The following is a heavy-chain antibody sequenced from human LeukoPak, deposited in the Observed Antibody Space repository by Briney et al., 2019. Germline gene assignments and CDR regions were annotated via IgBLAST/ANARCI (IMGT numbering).Heavy chain of an antibody. J-gene: IGHJ4*02. CDR3: AKEMYCSGGSCYYFDY. V-gene: IGHV3-30*18. CDR1: GFTFSSYG. CDR2: ISYDGSNK. D-gene: IGHD2-15*01. Sequence: PGGSLRLSCAASGFTFSSYGMHWVRQAPGKGLEWVAVISYDGSNKYYADSVKGRFTISRDNSKNTLYLQMNSLRAEDTAVYYCAKEMYCSGGSCYYFDYWGQGTLVTVSS.